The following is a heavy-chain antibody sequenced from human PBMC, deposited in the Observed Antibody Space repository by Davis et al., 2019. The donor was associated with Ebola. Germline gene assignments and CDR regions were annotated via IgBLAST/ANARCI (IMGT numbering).Heavy chain of an antibody. CDR2: VKCRADYGTT. Sequence: PGGSLRLSCSASGFTFSNAWMTWVRQAPGKGLEWVGLVKCRADYGTTEYSAPVKGRFTISRDDSENTVYLQMNSLKTEDSAVYFCARYYYYGMDVWGQGTTVTVSS. CDR3: ARYYYYGMDV. CDR1: GFTFSNAW. J-gene: IGHJ6*02. V-gene: IGHV3-15*01.